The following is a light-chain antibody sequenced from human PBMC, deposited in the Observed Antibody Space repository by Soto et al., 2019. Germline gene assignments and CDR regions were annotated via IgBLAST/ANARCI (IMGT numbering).Light chain of an antibody. J-gene: IGKJ2*01. CDR3: QQYNNWPLYT. V-gene: IGKV3-15*01. CDR1: QSVGGN. CDR2: DAS. Sequence: EIVMTQSPATLSVSPGERATLSCRDSQSVGGNLAWYQQRPGRAPRLLIYDASTRATDIPARFSGSGSGTEFTLTISSPQSEDFALYYCQQYNNWPLYTFGQGTKLEIK.